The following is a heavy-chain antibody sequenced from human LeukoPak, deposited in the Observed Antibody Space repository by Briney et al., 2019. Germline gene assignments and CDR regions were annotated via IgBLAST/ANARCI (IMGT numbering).Heavy chain of an antibody. CDR3: ARDRGGACFDP. D-gene: IGHD2-15*01. CDR1: GFTFSTYW. CDR2: INQHGDNK. J-gene: IGHJ5*02. Sequence: PGGSLRLSCAASGFTFSTYWVTWVRQAPGKGLEWVGNINQHGDNKNYVDSVKGRFTISRDNARNSLYLQMNSLRAEDTAVYYCARDRGGACFDPWGQGTLVTVSS. V-gene: IGHV3-7*05.